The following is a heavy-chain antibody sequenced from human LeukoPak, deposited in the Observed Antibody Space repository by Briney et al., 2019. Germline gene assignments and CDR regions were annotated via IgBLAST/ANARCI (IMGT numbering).Heavy chain of an antibody. D-gene: IGHD7-27*01. Sequence: SQTLSLTCTVSGGSISSGDYYWSWIRQPPGKGLEWIGYIYYSGSTYYNPSLKSRVTISVDTSKNQFSLKLSSVTAADTAVYYCARQTAWGMGYYFDYWGQGTLVTVSS. J-gene: IGHJ4*02. V-gene: IGHV4-30-4*01. CDR2: IYYSGST. CDR1: GGSISSGDYY. CDR3: ARQTAWGMGYYFDY.